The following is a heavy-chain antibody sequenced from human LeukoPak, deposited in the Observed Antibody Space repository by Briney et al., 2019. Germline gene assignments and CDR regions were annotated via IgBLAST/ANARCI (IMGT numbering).Heavy chain of an antibody. V-gene: IGHV4-59*01. CDR2: IYYSGST. CDR3: ARDKSADY. Sequence: PSETLSLTCTVSGGSISGYFWSWIRQPPGKGLEWIGHIYYSGSTTYNPSLKSRVTISVDTSKNRFSLKLSSVTAADTAVYYCARDKSADYWGQGTLITVSS. CDR1: GGSISGYF. J-gene: IGHJ4*02.